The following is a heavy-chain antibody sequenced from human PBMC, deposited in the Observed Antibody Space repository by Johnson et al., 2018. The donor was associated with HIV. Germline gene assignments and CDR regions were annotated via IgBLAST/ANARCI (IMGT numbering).Heavy chain of an antibody. D-gene: IGHD2-2*01. CDR3: ARRSITSDGFDI. V-gene: IGHV3-33*05. CDR1: GFTFSSYG. CDR2: ISYDGGNK. Sequence: QVQLVESGGGVVQPGRSLRLSCAASGFTFSSYGMHWVRQAPGKGLEWVAVISYDGGNKYYADSVKGRFTISRDNSKNTLYLHMNSLRAGDTAVYYCARRSITSDGFDIWGQGTMVTVSS. J-gene: IGHJ3*02.